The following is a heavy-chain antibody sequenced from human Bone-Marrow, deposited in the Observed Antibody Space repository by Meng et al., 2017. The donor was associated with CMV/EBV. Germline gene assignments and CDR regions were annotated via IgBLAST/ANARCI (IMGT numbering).Heavy chain of an antibody. V-gene: IGHV1-2*02. J-gene: IGHJ3*01. D-gene: IGHD4/OR15-4a*01. CDR2: INPNNGDT. CDR3: AREKYGGNTYAFDF. CDR1: GYTFSGFF. Sequence: SGYTFSGFFIHWVRQAPGQGLEWMGRINPNNGDTQCRRNIQGRVNMTRDTSMTTTYIELARLTSDDTAVYFCAREKYGGNTYAFDFWGQGTMVTVSS.